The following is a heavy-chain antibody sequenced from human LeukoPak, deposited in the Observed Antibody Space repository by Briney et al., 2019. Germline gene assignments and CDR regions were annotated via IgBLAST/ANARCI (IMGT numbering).Heavy chain of an antibody. D-gene: IGHD1-26*01. J-gene: IGHJ4*02. CDR1: XXXFSSYX. CDR2: ISGSGGST. V-gene: IGHV3-23*01. CDR3: AKPSGSYQGFDY. Sequence: TGGSLRLSCAASXXXFSSYXMSWVRXAPXXXXXXXXAISGSGGSTYYADSVKGRFTISRDNSKNTLYLQMNSLRAEDTAVYYCAKPSGSYQGFDYWGQGTLVTVSS.